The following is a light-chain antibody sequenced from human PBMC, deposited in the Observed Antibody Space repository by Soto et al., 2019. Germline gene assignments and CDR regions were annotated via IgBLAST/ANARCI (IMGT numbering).Light chain of an antibody. CDR3: QQYDNLPLT. J-gene: IGKJ4*01. V-gene: IGKV1-33*01. Sequence: DIPMTQSPSSLSASVGDRVTITCQASQGISNYLNWYQQKPGKAPKLLIYDASNLETGVPSRFSGSGSGTGFTFSISSLQPEDIAAYYCQQYDNLPLTFGGGTKVEIK. CDR2: DAS. CDR1: QGISNY.